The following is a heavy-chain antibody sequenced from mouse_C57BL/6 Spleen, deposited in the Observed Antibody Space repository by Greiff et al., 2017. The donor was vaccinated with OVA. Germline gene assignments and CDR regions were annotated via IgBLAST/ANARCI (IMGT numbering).Heavy chain of an antibody. CDR3: SIYYGYDGFAY. J-gene: IGHJ3*01. CDR1: GYTFTGYW. Sequence: ELSCKATGYTFTGYWIEWVKQRPGHGLEWIGEILPGSGSTNYNEKFKGKATFTADTSYNTAYMQLSSLTTEDSAIYYCSIYYGYDGFAYWGQGTLVTVSA. CDR2: ILPGSGST. V-gene: IGHV1-9*01. D-gene: IGHD2-2*01.